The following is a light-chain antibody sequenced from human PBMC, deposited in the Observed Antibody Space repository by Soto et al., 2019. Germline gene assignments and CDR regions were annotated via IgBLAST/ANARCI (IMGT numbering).Light chain of an antibody. CDR1: QGIRNY. V-gene: IGKV1-27*01. J-gene: IGKJ4*01. Sequence: DIQMTQSPSSLSASVGDRVAISCRASQGIRNYLAWYQQKPGKVPRLLIYGASTLQSGVPSRFSGSGSGTDFTLTISSLQPEDGATYYCQKYNSAPLTFGGGTKVEI. CDR2: GAS. CDR3: QKYNSAPLT.